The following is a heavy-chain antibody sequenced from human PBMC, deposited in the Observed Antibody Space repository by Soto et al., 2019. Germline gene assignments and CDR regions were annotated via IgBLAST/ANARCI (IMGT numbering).Heavy chain of an antibody. J-gene: IGHJ5*02. CDR1: GYTFTSYG. CDR3: AREWSGSSHHWFDP. V-gene: IGHV1-69*04. Sequence: GASVKVSCKASGYTFTSYGISWVRQAPGQGLEWMGRIIPILGIANYAQKFQGRVTITADKSTSTAYMELSSLRSEDTAVYYCAREWSGSSHHWFDPWGQGTLVTVSS. CDR2: IIPILGIA. D-gene: IGHD3-3*01.